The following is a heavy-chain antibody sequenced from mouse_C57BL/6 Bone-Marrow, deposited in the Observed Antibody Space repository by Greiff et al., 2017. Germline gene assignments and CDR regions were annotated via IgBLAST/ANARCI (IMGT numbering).Heavy chain of an antibody. V-gene: IGHV7-3*01. D-gene: IGHD2-4*01. Sequence: EVMLVESGGGLVQPGGSLSLSCAASGFTFTDYYMSWVRQPPGKALEWLGFIRNKANGYKTEYSASVKGRFTIYRDNSQSILYLQMNALRAEDSATYYCARYKYYEYDEGGDAMDYWGQGTSVTVSS. CDR2: IRNKANGYKT. CDR1: GFTFTDYY. J-gene: IGHJ4*01. CDR3: ARYKYYEYDEGGDAMDY.